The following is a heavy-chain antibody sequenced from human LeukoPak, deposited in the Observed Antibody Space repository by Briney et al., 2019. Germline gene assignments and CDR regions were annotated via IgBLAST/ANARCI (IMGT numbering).Heavy chain of an antibody. D-gene: IGHD5-18*01. CDR1: GYSFTNYW. Sequence: GESLKISCQASGYSFTNYWIGWVRQMPGKGLEWRGIIYPGDSDTRYSPSFQGQVTLSADKSISTAYLQWSSLKASDTAMYYCARRPRYNFGPHFDYWGQGTLVTVSS. CDR2: IYPGDSDT. J-gene: IGHJ4*02. V-gene: IGHV5-51*01. CDR3: ARRPRYNFGPHFDY.